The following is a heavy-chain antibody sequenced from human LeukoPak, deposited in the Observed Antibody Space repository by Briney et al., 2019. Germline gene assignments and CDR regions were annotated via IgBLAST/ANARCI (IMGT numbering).Heavy chain of an antibody. CDR1: GYTFTGYY. J-gene: IGHJ5*02. CDR2: INPNSGGT. V-gene: IGHV1-2*02. CDR3: AGAQDIVVVPAAAYNWFDP. D-gene: IGHD2-2*01. Sequence: ASVKVSCKASGYTFTGYYMHWVREAPGQGLEWMGWINPNSGGTNYAQKFQGRATMTRDTSISTAYMELSRLRSDDTAVYYCAGAQDIVVVPAAAYNWFDPWGQGTLVTVSS.